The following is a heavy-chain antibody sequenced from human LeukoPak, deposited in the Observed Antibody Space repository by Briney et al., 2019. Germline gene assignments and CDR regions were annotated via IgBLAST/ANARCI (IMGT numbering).Heavy chain of an antibody. D-gene: IGHD3-3*01. V-gene: IGHV3-7*01. J-gene: IGHJ6*03. Sequence: GSLRLSCAASGFPFSSYWMSWVRQAPGKGLEWVANIKQDGSEKYYVDSVKGRFTISRDNAKNSLYLQMNSLRAEDTAVYYCARRDFWSGYSNYYYYMGVWGKGTTVTVSS. CDR1: GFPFSSYW. CDR2: IKQDGSEK. CDR3: ARRDFWSGYSNYYYYMGV.